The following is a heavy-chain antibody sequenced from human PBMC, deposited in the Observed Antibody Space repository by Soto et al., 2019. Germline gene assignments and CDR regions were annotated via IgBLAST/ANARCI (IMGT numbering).Heavy chain of an antibody. D-gene: IGHD3-22*01. CDR3: ARDPVVITTRYYYYGMDV. V-gene: IGHV1-18*01. J-gene: IGHJ6*02. Sequence: ASVKVACNASGYTFGSFGISWLRQAPGKGLEWVGWISAYNGNTNSAQRVQGRVTMTTDTSTSTAYMELRSLTSDDTAVYYCARDPVVITTRYYYYGMDVWGQGTTVTVSS. CDR2: ISAYNGNT. CDR1: GYTFGSFG.